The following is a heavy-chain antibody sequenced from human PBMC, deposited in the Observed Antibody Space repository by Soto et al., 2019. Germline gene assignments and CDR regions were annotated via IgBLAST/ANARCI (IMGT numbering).Heavy chain of an antibody. Sequence: SETLSLTYTVSGGSISSGGYYWSWIRQHPGKGLEWIGYIYYSGSTYYNPSLKSRVTISVDTSKNQFSLKLSSVTAADTAVYYCARGEGEYYYYDSSGYYSFPWPPFDIWGQGTMVTVSS. J-gene: IGHJ3*02. CDR3: ARGEGEYYYYDSSGYYSFPWPPFDI. D-gene: IGHD3-22*01. CDR2: IYYSGST. CDR1: GGSISSGGYY. V-gene: IGHV4-31*03.